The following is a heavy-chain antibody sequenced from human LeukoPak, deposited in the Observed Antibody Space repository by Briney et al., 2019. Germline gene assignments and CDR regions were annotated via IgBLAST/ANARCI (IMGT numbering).Heavy chain of an antibody. CDR2: IYPGDSDT. CDR3: ASGYSSSWYYFDY. Sequence: GESLKISCQASGYSFTSYWIGWVRQMPGKGLEWMGIIYPGDSDTRYSPSFQGQVTIPADKSISTAYLQWSSLKASDTAMYYCASGYSSSWYYFDYWGQGTLVTVSS. V-gene: IGHV5-51*01. CDR1: GYSFTSYW. J-gene: IGHJ4*02. D-gene: IGHD6-13*01.